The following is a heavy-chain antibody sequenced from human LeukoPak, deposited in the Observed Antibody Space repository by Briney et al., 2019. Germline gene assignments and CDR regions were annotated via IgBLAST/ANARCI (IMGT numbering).Heavy chain of an antibody. Sequence: GGFLRLSCAASGFTFSSYSMNWVRQAPGKGLEWVSSISSSSNIYYADSVKGRFTISRDNAKNSLYLQMSSLRAEDTAVYYCATENSYDFWSGYYISSTPDYWGQGTLVTVSS. V-gene: IGHV3-21*01. CDR2: ISSSSNI. CDR3: ATENSYDFWSGYYISSTPDY. CDR1: GFTFSSYS. D-gene: IGHD3-3*01. J-gene: IGHJ4*02.